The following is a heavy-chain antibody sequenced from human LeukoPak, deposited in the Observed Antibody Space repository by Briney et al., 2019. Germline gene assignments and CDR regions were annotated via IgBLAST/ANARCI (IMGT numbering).Heavy chain of an antibody. CDR2: IYFSGST. CDR3: ATWGSSTFAFDI. J-gene: IGHJ3*02. CDR1: GGSISSSYYY. Sequence: SETLSLTCAVSGGSISSSYYYWGWIRQPPGKGLEWFGSIYFSGSTFYNPSLKSRVTISVDTSKSQFSLKLTSVTAADTAVYYCATWGSSTFAFDIWGQGAMVTVSS. D-gene: IGHD6-13*01. V-gene: IGHV4-39*01.